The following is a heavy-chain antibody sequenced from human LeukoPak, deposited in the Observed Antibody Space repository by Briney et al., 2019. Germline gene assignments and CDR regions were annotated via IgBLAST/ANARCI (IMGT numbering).Heavy chain of an antibody. CDR2: IWSDGSNK. CDR1: GFTFSSYG. V-gene: IGHV3-33*01. D-gene: IGHD4-17*01. Sequence: GGSLRLSCAASGFTFSSYGMHWVRQAPGKGLEWVAVIWSDGSNKYYADSVKGRFTISRDNSKNTLYLQMNSLRAEDTAVYYCARDHGDYRFDPWGQGTLVTVPS. CDR3: ARDHGDYRFDP. J-gene: IGHJ5*02.